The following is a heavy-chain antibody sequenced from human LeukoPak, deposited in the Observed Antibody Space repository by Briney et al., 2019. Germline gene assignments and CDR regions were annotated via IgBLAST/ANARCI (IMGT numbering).Heavy chain of an antibody. CDR3: AKDRPNFHENSGHYYRRDGDS. V-gene: IGHV3-23*01. J-gene: IGHJ5*01. D-gene: IGHD3-22*01. CDR2: MCGTAGCT. CDR1: GFTFYMYA. Sequence: GGSLRLSCQASGFTFYMYAMSWVRQAPGKGLEWVASMCGTAGCTFYPDSVKGRFTISRDNSKKVLYLRMNSLTAEDTAIYCCAKDRPNFHENSGHYYRRDGDSWGQGTLVTVSS.